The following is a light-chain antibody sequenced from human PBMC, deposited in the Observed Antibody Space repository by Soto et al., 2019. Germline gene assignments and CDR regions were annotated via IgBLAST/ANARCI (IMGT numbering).Light chain of an antibody. CDR3: SSYAGSNNLHVL. V-gene: IGLV2-8*01. J-gene: IGLJ2*01. Sequence: QSALTQPPSASGSPGQSVTISCTGSSSDVGGYEYVSWYQQHPGNATKLIIYEFIKRPSGVPDRFSGSKSGNTASLTVSGLQAEDEADYYCSSYAGSNNLHVLFGGGTKLTVL. CDR1: SSDVGGYEY. CDR2: EFI.